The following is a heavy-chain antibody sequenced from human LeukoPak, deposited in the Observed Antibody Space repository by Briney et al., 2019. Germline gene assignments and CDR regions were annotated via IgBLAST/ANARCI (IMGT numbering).Heavy chain of an antibody. V-gene: IGHV3-48*03. CDR1: GFTFSSYE. Sequence: PGGSLRLSCAASGFTFSSYEMNWVRQAPGKGLEWVSYISSSGSTIYYADSVKGRFTISRDNAKNSLYLQMNSLRAEDTAVYYCARDHRYSYGSHFDYWGQGTLVTVSS. CDR2: ISSSGSTI. CDR3: ARDHRYSYGSHFDY. D-gene: IGHD5-18*01. J-gene: IGHJ4*02.